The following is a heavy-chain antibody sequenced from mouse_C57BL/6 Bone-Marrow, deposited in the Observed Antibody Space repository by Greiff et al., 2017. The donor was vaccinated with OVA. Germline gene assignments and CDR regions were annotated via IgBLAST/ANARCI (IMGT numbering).Heavy chain of an antibody. CDR2: IDPSDSYT. J-gene: IGHJ1*03. V-gene: IGHV1-59*01. CDR3: ARSAFITTVVARYFDV. Sequence: VQLQQPGAELVRPGTSVKLSCKASGYTFTSYWMHWVKQRPGQGLEWIGVIDPSDSYTNYNQKFKGKATLTVDTSSSTAYMQLSSLTSEDSAVYYCARSAFITTVVARYFDVWGTGTTVTVSS. CDR1: GYTFTSYW. D-gene: IGHD1-1*01.